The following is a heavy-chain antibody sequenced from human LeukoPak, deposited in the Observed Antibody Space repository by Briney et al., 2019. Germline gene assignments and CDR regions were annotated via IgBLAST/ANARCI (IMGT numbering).Heavy chain of an antibody. CDR3: ARVRGWAFDV. Sequence: PSETLSLTCTVSVASISDFYWSWSRQPAGKGLEWIGRIYSSGSTNYNPSLKSRVTMSVDTSQSQFSLNLTSVTAADTGVYFCARVRGWAFDVWGQGTMVTISS. J-gene: IGHJ3*01. CDR2: IYSSGST. V-gene: IGHV4-4*07. D-gene: IGHD5-24*01. CDR1: VASISDFY.